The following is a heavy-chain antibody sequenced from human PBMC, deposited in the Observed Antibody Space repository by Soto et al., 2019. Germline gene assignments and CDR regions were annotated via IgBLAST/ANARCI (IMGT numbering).Heavy chain of an antibody. J-gene: IGHJ4*02. V-gene: IGHV1-69*01. CDR1: GGTFSSYA. CDR3: ARDRYYYDSSGYYLFDY. Sequence: QVQLVQSGAEVKKPGSSVKVSCKASGGTFSSYAISWVRQAPGQGLEWMGGIIPIFGTANYAQKFQGRVTITADESTSTAYMELSSLRSEDTAAYYCARDRYYYDSSGYYLFDYWGQGTLVTVSS. D-gene: IGHD3-22*01. CDR2: IIPIFGTA.